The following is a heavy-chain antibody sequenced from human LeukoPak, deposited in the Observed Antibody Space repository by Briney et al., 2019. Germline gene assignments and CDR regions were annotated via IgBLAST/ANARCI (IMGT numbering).Heavy chain of an antibody. CDR1: GFTFSSYA. D-gene: IGHD5-18*01. CDR3: ARAGGAGINVDTAMVLYY. J-gene: IGHJ4*02. CDR2: ISGSGGST. Sequence: GGSLRLSCAASGFTFSSYAMSWVRQAPGKGLEWVSAISGSGGSTYYADSVKGRFTISRDNSKNTLYLQMNSLRPEDTAVYYCARAGGAGINVDTAMVLYYWGQGTLVTVSS. V-gene: IGHV3-23*01.